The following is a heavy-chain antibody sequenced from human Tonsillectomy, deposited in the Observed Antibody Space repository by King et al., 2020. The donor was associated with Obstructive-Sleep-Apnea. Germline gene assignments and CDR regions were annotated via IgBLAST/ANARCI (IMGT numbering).Heavy chain of an antibody. Sequence: QLVQSGGGVVQPGRSLRLSCVASGFTFSNMHWVRQAPGKGLEGVSFIRYDGSNKYYADSVKGRFTISRDNSKNTLYLQMNSLRAEDTAVYYCAKASYQKGRFDYWGQGTLVTVSS. CDR3: AKASYQKGRFDY. J-gene: IGHJ4*02. CDR1: GFTFSN. V-gene: IGHV3-30*02. D-gene: IGHD2-2*01. CDR2: IRYDGSNK.